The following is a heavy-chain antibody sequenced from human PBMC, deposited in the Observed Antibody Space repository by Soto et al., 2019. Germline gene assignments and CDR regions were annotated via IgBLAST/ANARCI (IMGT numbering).Heavy chain of an antibody. CDR1: GFTFSSYW. Sequence: GGSLRLSCAASGFTFSSYWMSWVRQAPGKGLEWVANIKQDGSEKYYVDSVKGRFTISRDNAKNSLYLQMNSLRAEDTAVYYCARFRLRRITIFGVVPSYYYGMDVWGQGTTVTVSS. D-gene: IGHD3-3*01. V-gene: IGHV3-7*03. J-gene: IGHJ6*02. CDR2: IKQDGSEK. CDR3: ARFRLRRITIFGVVPSYYYGMDV.